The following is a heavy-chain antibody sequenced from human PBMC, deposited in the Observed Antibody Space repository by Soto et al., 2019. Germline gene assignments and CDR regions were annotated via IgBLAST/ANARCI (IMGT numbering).Heavy chain of an antibody. J-gene: IGHJ4*02. CDR2: ISAHNGNT. Sequence: QVHLVQSGAEVKKPGASVKVSCQGSGYAFTTYGTTWVRQAPGQGLEWMGWISAHNGNTNYAQKLQGRVTVTRDTSTSPAYMELRSLRYDDTAVYYCARGRYGDYWGQGALVTVSS. D-gene: IGHD1-1*01. CDR1: GYAFTTYG. CDR3: ARGRYGDY. V-gene: IGHV1-18*01.